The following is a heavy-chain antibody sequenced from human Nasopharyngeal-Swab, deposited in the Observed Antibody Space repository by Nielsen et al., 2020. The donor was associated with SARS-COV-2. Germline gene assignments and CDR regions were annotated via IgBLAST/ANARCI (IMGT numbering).Heavy chain of an antibody. CDR1: GFTFSSYS. CDR3: ARDLGELPYYYYGVDV. D-gene: IGHD3-16*01. J-gene: IGHJ6*02. V-gene: IGHV3-21*01. Sequence: GESLKISCAASGFTFSSYSMNWVRQAPGKGLEWVSSISSSSSYIYYADSVKGRFTISRDNAKNSLYLQMNSLRAEDTAVYYCARDLGELPYYYYGVDVWGQGTTVTVSS. CDR2: ISSSSSYI.